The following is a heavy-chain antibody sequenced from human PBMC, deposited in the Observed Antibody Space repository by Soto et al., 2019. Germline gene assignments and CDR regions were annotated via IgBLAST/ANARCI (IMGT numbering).Heavy chain of an antibody. CDR2: IYYSGST. CDR3: ARQYYDILTGYDGYYFDY. Sequence: KASETLSLTCTVPCGSISRISYYWGWIRQPPGKGLEWIGSIYYSGSTYYNPSLKSRVTISVDTSKNQFSLKLSSVTAADTAVYYCARQYYDILTGYDGYYFDYWGQGTLVTVSS. CDR1: CGSISRISYY. V-gene: IGHV4-39*01. D-gene: IGHD3-9*01. J-gene: IGHJ4*02.